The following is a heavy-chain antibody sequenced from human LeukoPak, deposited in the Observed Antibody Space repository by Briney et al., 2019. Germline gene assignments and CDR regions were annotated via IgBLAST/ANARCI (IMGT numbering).Heavy chain of an antibody. CDR3: AKDEGYDSSENNFDY. J-gene: IGHJ4*02. V-gene: IGHV3-66*01. CDR1: GFTVSDNY. D-gene: IGHD3-22*01. CDR2: IYSGGST. Sequence: GGSLRLSCAASGFTVSDNYMSWVRQAPGKGLEWVSIIYSGGSTYYADSVKGRFTISRDNSKNTLYLQMNSLRAEDTAVYYCAKDEGYDSSENNFDYWGQGTLVTVSS.